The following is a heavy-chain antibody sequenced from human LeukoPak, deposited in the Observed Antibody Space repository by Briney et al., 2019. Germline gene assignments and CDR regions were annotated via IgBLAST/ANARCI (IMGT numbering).Heavy chain of an antibody. Sequence: GGSLRLSCAASGFTFSSYWMHWVRQAPGKGLEWVGRSRNRAKSYTTDYAAPVKGRFTISRDDSKSTLYLQMNSLETEDTAVYYCSRDATGDHWGQGTLVSVSS. J-gene: IGHJ4*02. CDR3: SRDATGDH. V-gene: IGHV3-72*01. CDR2: SRNRAKSYTT. CDR1: GFTFSSYW.